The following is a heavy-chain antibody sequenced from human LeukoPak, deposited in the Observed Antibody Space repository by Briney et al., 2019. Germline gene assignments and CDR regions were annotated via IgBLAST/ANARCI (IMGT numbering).Heavy chain of an antibody. V-gene: IGHV4-39*07. CDR3: ARSVGYCSGGSCYGVYYYYYYYMDV. D-gene: IGHD2-15*01. CDR1: GGSISSSSYY. Sequence: SETLSLTCTVSGGSISSSSYYWGWIRQPPGKGLEWIGTIYYSGSTYYNPSLKSRVTISVDTSKNQFSLKLSSVTAADTAVYYCARSVGYCSGGSCYGVYYYYYYYMDVWGKGTTVTVSS. CDR2: IYYSGST. J-gene: IGHJ6*03.